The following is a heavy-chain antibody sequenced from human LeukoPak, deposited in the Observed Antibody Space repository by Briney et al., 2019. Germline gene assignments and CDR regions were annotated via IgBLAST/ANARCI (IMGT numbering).Heavy chain of an antibody. V-gene: IGHV3-7*04. CDR2: IHPEGNEK. J-gene: IGHJ4*02. Sequence: GGSLRLSCAVSGFSFTNFWMSWVRQAPGRGLEWVANIHPEGNEKYHVESVKGRFTISSDNTKNLLFLQMNGLRVEDTAVYCCARGDAFSGDYWGQGTLVTVSS. CDR3: ARGDAFSGDY. CDR1: GFSFTNFW.